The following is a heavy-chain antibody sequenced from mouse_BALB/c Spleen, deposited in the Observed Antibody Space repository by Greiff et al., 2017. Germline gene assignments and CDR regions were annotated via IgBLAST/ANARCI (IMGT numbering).Heavy chain of an antibody. J-gene: IGHJ2*01. Sequence: QVQLQQSGAELAKPGASVKMSCKASGYTFTSYWMHWVKQRPGQGLEWIGYINPSTGYTEYNQKFKDKATLTADKSSSTAYMQLSSLTSEDAAVYYCARTGLFDYWGQGTTLTVSS. D-gene: IGHD4-1*01. CDR3: ARTGLFDY. CDR1: GYTFTSYW. CDR2: INPSTGYT. V-gene: IGHV1-7*01.